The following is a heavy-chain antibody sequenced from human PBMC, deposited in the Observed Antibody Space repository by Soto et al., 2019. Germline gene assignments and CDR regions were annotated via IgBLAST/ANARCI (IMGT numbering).Heavy chain of an antibody. J-gene: IGHJ5*01. CDR1: GYIFTNYD. V-gene: IGHV1-8*01. CDR3: ARAFAAGGSNWFDS. Sequence: QVQLVQSGAEVKKPGASVKVSCKASGYIFTNYDINWVRQATGQGLEWMGWMNPNSGNTGYAQKFQGRVTMSRDTSISTAYMELRSLRSEDTAVYYCARAFAAGGSNWFDSWGQGTLVTVSS. D-gene: IGHD6-13*01. CDR2: MNPNSGNT.